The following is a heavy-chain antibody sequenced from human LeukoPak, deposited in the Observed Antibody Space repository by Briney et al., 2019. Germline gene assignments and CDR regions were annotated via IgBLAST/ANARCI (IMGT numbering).Heavy chain of an antibody. J-gene: IGHJ3*02. D-gene: IGHD6-19*01. Sequence: PSETLSLTCTVSGGSISSGSYYWSWIRQPAGKGLEWIGRIYTSGGTNYNPSLKSRVTISVDTSKNQFSLKLSSVTAADTAVYYCATEQGYSSGWYPEAFDIWGQGTMVTVSS. CDR3: ATEQGYSSGWYPEAFDI. CDR2: IYTSGGT. V-gene: IGHV4-61*02. CDR1: GGSISSGSYY.